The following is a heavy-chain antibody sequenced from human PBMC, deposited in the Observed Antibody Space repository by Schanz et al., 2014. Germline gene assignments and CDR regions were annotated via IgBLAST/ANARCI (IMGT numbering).Heavy chain of an antibody. CDR2: IRSVSST. CDR1: GFTFSSHA. Sequence: EAQLVESGGGLVEPGGSLRLSCAASGFTFSSHAMSWVRQAPGKGLEWVSAIRSVSSTYYADSVKGRFTISRDDAKNSLYLQMNSLTDEDTAVYYCARGEFGRLFPTWSDPWGQGTLVTVSS. J-gene: IGHJ5*02. CDR3: ARGEFGRLFPTWSDP. V-gene: IGHV3-23*04. D-gene: IGHD3-10*01.